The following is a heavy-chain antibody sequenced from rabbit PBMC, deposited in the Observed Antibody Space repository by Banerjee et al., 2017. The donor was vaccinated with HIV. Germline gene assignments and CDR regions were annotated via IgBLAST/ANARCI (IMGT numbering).Heavy chain of an antibody. J-gene: IGHJ4*01. V-gene: IGHV1S45*01. D-gene: IGHD4-2*01. CDR1: GFSFRSVHD. CDR2: IGSGSGNT. CDR3: ARDAGDAGSNL. Sequence: QGQLEESGGALVKPAASLTLTRTASGFSFRSVHDMCWVRQAPGEGMEWIACIGSGSGNTGYATWAKGRFTISKSSSTTVTLQMTSLTAADTASYCCARDAGDAGSNLWGPGTLVTVS.